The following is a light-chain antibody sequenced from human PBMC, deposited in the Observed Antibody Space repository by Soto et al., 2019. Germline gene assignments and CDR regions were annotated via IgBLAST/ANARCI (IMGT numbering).Light chain of an antibody. CDR2: DVT. CDR3: SSYTSSRIRV. J-gene: IGLJ3*02. Sequence: QSALTQPASVSGSPGQSITISCTGSSSDIGAYNYVSWYQQHPGKAPKLMIYDVTNRPSGVSYRFSGSKSGSTASLTISGLQAEDEADYYCSSYTSSRIRVFGGGTKLTVL. V-gene: IGLV2-14*01. CDR1: SSDIGAYNY.